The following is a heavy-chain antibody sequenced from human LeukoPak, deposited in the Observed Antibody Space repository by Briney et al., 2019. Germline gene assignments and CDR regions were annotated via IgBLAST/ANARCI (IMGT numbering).Heavy chain of an antibody. J-gene: IGHJ4*02. D-gene: IGHD2-21*02. V-gene: IGHV3-23*01. CDR3: ARARGYCAADCSRYAFDY. CDR1: RFTFSSYT. Sequence: GGSLRLSCVASRFTFSSYTMSWVRQAPGKGLEWVSTISNSGRNTFYTDSVKGRFTISRDSSKNTLYLQMNSLRAGDTAVYSCARARGYCAADCSRYAFDYWGQGTLVTVSS. CDR2: ISNSGRNT.